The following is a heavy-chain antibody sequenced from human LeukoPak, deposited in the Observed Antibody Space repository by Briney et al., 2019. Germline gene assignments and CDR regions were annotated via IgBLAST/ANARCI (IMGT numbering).Heavy chain of an antibody. J-gene: IGHJ3*02. V-gene: IGHV3-74*01. D-gene: IGHD3-10*01. Sequence: GGSLRLSCAAPGFTFSSYWMHWVRQAPGKGLVWVSRINSDGSSTSYADSVKGRFTISRDNAKNTLYLQVNSLRAEDTAVYYCARGYGSGSYHDAFDIWGQGTMVTVSS. CDR1: GFTFSSYW. CDR2: INSDGSST. CDR3: ARGYGSGSYHDAFDI.